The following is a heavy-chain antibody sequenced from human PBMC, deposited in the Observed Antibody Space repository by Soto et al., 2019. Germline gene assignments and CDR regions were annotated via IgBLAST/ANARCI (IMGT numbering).Heavy chain of an antibody. CDR2: IYYSGST. Sequence: QLQLQESGPGLLKPSETLSLTCTVSSGSISSSSYYWAWIRQPPGKGLEWIGSIYYSGSTYYNPSLKSRVTISVDTSKNQFSLNLSSVTAADTAVYYCAPGSGSYGMDVWGQGTTVTVSS. V-gene: IGHV4-39*01. CDR1: SGSISSSSYY. CDR3: APGSGSYGMDV. J-gene: IGHJ6*02. D-gene: IGHD3-10*01.